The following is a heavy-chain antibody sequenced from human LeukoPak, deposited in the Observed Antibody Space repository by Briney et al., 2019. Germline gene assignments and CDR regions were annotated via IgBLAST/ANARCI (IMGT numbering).Heavy chain of an antibody. Sequence: ASVKVSCKTSGYTFSSYGITWVRQAPGQGLEWMGWVSAYNGDTKYAQNLQDRVTMTTDTSTTTAYMELRSLRSDDTAVYYCARGILADDIMTGPWGQGTRVTVSS. V-gene: IGHV1-18*01. J-gene: IGHJ5*02. D-gene: IGHD3-9*01. CDR2: VSAYNGDT. CDR1: GYTFSSYG. CDR3: ARGILADDIMTGP.